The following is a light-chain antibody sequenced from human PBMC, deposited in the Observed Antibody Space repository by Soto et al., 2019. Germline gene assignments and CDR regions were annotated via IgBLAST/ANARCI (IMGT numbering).Light chain of an antibody. CDR1: QSVSSN. CDR2: DAS. CDR3: QQYNNWPRT. V-gene: IGKV3-15*01. Sequence: EIVMTQSPATLSVSPGERVTLSCRASQSVSSNLAWYQQKPGQAPRLLIYDASTRATGIPARFSGSGSGTEFTLTISSLQSEDFAVYYCQQYNNWPRTFGQGTKVDIK. J-gene: IGKJ1*01.